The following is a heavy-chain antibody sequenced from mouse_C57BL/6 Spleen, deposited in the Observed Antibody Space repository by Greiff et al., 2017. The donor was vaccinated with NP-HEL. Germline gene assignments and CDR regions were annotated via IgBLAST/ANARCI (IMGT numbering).Heavy chain of an antibody. CDR3: ARELGPGYYFDY. D-gene: IGHD4-1*01. J-gene: IGHJ2*01. CDR2: INPSSGYT. CDR1: GYTFTSYT. Sequence: QVQLQQSGAELARPGASVKMSCKASGYTFTSYTMHWVKQRPGQGLEWIGYINPSSGYTKYNQKFKDKATLTADKSSSTDYMQLSSLTSEDSAVYYCARELGPGYYFDYWGQGTTLTVSS. V-gene: IGHV1-4*01.